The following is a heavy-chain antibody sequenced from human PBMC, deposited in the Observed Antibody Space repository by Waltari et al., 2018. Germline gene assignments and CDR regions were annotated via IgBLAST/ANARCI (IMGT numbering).Heavy chain of an antibody. CDR2: INPSFCDT. V-gene: IGHV1-46*01. CDR1: GYTFTSYY. J-gene: IGHJ4*02. Sequence: QVQLVQSGAEVKKPGASVKVSCKASGYTFTSYYMHWVRQAPGQGLEWMGIINPSFCDTTYAKKFQGRVTMTRDTSMSTVSMELSSLRSEDTAVYYCARDGVLRSDPLSLRYWGQGTLVTVSS. D-gene: IGHD5-12*01. CDR3: ARDGVLRSDPLSLRY.